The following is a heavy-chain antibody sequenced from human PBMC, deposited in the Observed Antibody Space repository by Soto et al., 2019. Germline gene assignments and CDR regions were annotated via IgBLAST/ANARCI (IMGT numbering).Heavy chain of an antibody. CDR2: IYYSGST. Sequence: QVQLQESGPGLVRPSETLSLTCTVSGGSITSYYWSWIRQSPGKGLEWIGYIYYSGSTKYNPSLRSRVTMSVDTSKNQISLKLSSVTAADTATYFCATNDYRDRTDWYFDLWGRGTLVAVSS. CDR3: ATNDYRDRTDWYFDL. D-gene: IGHD5-12*01. V-gene: IGHV4-59*01. CDR1: GGSITSYY. J-gene: IGHJ2*01.